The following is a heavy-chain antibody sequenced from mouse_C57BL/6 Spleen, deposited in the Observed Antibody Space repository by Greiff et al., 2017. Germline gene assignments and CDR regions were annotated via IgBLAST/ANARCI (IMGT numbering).Heavy chain of an antibody. V-gene: IGHV1-58*01. J-gene: IGHJ1*03. D-gene: IGHD1-1*01. CDR3: ARPYGRSPYWYFDV. CDR1: GYTFTSYG. CDR2: IYIGNGYT. Sequence: VQLQQSGAELVRPGSSVKMSCKTSGYTFTSYGINWVKQRPGQGLEWIGYIYIGNGYTEYNEKFKGKATLTSDTSSSTAYMQLSSLTSEDSAILCCARPYGRSPYWYFDVWGTGTTVTVSS.